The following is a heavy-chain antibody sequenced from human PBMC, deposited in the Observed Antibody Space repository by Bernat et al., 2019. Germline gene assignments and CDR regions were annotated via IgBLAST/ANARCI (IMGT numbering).Heavy chain of an antibody. CDR3: ARSGIEAAGIRYYYGMDV. D-gene: IGHD6-13*01. CDR2: IIPILGIA. J-gene: IGHJ6*02. Sequence: QVQLVQSGAEVKKPGSSVKVSCKASGGTFSSYTISWVRQAPGQGLEWMGRIIPILGIANYAQKFQDRVTITADKSTSTAYMELGSLRSEDTAVYYCARSGIEAAGIRYYYGMDVWGQGTTVTVSS. V-gene: IGHV1-69*02. CDR1: GGTFSSYT.